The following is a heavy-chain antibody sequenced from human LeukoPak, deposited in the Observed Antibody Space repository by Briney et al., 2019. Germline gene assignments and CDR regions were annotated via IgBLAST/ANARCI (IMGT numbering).Heavy chain of an antibody. V-gene: IGHV1-2*06. J-gene: IGHJ4*02. CDR2: INPNSGGT. D-gene: IGHD3-16*02. CDR1: GYTFTGYY. Sequence: ASVKVSCKASGYTFTGYYMHWERQARGQGLEWMGRINPNSGGTNYAQKFQGRVTMTRDTSISTAYMELSRLRSDDTAVYYCARDLRYYDYVRASYRLNYWGQGTLVTVSS. CDR3: ARDLRYYDYVRASYRLNY.